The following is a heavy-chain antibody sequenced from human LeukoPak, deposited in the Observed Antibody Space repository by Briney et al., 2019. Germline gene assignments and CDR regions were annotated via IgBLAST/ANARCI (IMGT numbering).Heavy chain of an antibody. D-gene: IGHD2-2*01. Sequence: SETLSLTCAVYGGSFSGYYWSWIRQPPGKGLEWIGEINHSGSTNYNPSLKSRVTISVDTSKNQFSLKLSSVTAADTAVYYCAREYCSSTSCLGYFDHWGQGTLVTVSS. CDR3: AREYCSSTSCLGYFDH. J-gene: IGHJ4*02. CDR2: INHSGST. CDR1: GGSFSGYY. V-gene: IGHV4-34*01.